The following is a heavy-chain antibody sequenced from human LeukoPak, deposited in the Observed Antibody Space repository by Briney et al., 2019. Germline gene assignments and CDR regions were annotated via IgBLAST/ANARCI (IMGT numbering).Heavy chain of an antibody. CDR3: ARDSAAATSYYFDY. Sequence: GGSLRLSCTASGFTFGDYFMSWFRQAPGKGLEWVAVISYDGSNKYYADSVKGRFTISRDNSKNTLYLQMNSLRAEDTAVYYCARDSAAATSYYFDYWGQGTLVTVSS. D-gene: IGHD6-13*01. J-gene: IGHJ4*02. V-gene: IGHV3-30*04. CDR2: ISYDGSNK. CDR1: GFTFGDYF.